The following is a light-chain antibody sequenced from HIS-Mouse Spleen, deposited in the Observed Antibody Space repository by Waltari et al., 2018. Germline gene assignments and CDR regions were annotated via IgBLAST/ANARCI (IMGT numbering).Light chain of an antibody. CDR1: SSDVGSYNL. Sequence: QSALTQPASVSGSPGQSITISCTGTSSDVGSYNLVSWYQQHPGKAPKLMIYEGSKRPSGVSNRFSGSKSGNTASLTISGLQAEDEADYYCCSYAGSSTYVVFGGGTKLTVI. J-gene: IGLJ2*01. CDR2: EGS. CDR3: CSYAGSSTYVV. V-gene: IGLV2-23*01.